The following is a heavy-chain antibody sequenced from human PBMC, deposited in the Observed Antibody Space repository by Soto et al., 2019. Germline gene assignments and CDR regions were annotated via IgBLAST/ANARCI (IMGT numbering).Heavy chain of an antibody. J-gene: IGHJ4*02. CDR3: AHSDRFGAFRADFDY. D-gene: IGHD3-16*01. CDR2: IYWDDDK. Sequence: QITLKESGPTLVKPTQTLTLTCTFSGFSLSTSGVGVGWIRQPPGKALQWLALIYWDDDKRYSPSLRSRRTRTKVPSKNKVGLKMTNMDPIDTAPYYCAHSDRFGAFRADFDYSGRGTLVTDFS. V-gene: IGHV2-5*02. CDR1: GFSLSTSGVG.